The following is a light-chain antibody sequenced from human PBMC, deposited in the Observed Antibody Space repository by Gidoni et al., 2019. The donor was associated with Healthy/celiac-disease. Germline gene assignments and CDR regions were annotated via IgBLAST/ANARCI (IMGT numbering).Light chain of an antibody. J-gene: IGKJ1*01. CDR2: ASS. Sequence: ETRMTQSPSSLSASVGDRVTITCRASQSISSYLNWYQQRPGKAPKLLAYASSSLQSGVPSRFSGSGSGSDFTLTISSLQPDDFSTYYCQQSYRTPPTFGQGTKVEIK. V-gene: IGKV1-39*01. CDR1: QSISSY. CDR3: QQSYRTPPT.